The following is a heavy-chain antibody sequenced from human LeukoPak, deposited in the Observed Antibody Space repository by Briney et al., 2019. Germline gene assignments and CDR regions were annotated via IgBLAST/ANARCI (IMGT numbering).Heavy chain of an antibody. CDR2: ISDSGGSI. CDR1: GFTFSSYA. CDR3: ARVFGDNEVLATYYFDH. J-gene: IGHJ4*02. Sequence: GGSLRLSCAASGFTFSSYAMSWVRQAPGKGLEWVSVISDSGGSIYYADSVKGRFTISRDNAKNSLYLQMNSLRAEDTAVYYCARVFGDNEVLATYYFDHWGQGTLVTVSS. D-gene: IGHD3-16*01. V-gene: IGHV3-23*01.